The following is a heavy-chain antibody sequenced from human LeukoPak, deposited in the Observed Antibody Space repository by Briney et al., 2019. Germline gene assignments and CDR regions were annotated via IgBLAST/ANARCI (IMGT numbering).Heavy chain of an antibody. V-gene: IGHV3-23*01. D-gene: IGHD2-2*02. CDR2: ISGSGSST. Sequence: GXSLRLXCAASGFTFSSYGMSWVRQAPGKGLEWVSGISGSGSSTYYADSVKGRFTISRDNSKNTLYLQMNSLRAEDTAVYYCAKGIYPGPPDAFDIWGQGTMVTVSS. J-gene: IGHJ3*02. CDR3: AKGIYPGPPDAFDI. CDR1: GFTFSSYG.